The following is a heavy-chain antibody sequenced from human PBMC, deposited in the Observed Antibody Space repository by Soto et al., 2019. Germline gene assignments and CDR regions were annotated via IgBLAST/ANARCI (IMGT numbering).Heavy chain of an antibody. CDR1: GDTFINYY. V-gene: IGHV1-46*01. J-gene: IGHJ5*02. D-gene: IGHD6-13*01. Sequence: QEQLVQSGAEVKEPGASVKVSCKASGDTFINYYIHWVRQAPGQGLEWMAIINPMGGSTNYAQECQGRVTLTSDTSTGTVYMELSSLRFEDTAVFYCARDLAAGDLWGQGTLVTVSS. CDR3: ARDLAAGDL. CDR2: INPMGGST.